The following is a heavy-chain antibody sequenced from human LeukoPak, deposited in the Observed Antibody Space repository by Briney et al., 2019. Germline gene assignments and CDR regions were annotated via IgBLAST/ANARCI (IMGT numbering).Heavy chain of an antibody. CDR2: INPNSGGT. CDR1: GYTFTGYY. CDR3: ARDLVCSSTSCYSYNWFDP. D-gene: IGHD2-2*01. Sequence: ASVKVSCKASGYTFTGYYMHWVRQAPGQGLEWMGWINPNSGGTNYAQKFQGRVTMTRDTSISTAYMELSRLRSDDTAVYYCARDLVCSSTSCYSYNWFDPWGQGTLVTVSS. J-gene: IGHJ5*02. V-gene: IGHV1-2*02.